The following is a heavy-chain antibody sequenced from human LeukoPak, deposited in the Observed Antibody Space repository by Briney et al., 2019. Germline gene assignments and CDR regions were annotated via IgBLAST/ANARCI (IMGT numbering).Heavy chain of an antibody. V-gene: IGHV3-30-3*01. CDR1: GFTFSSYA. J-gene: IGHJ3*02. D-gene: IGHD3-16*01. CDR2: ISYDGSNK. CDR3: AKVFGAKQDHDAFDI. Sequence: GGSLRLSCAASGFTFSSYAMHWVRQAPGKGLEWVAVISYDGSNKYYADSVKGRFTVSRDNSKNTLFLQMNSLRPEDSAVYFCAKVFGAKQDHDAFDIWGQGTMVIVSS.